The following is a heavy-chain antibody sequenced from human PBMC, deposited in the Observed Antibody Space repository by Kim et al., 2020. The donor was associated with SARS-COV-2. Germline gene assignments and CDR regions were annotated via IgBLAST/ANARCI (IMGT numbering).Heavy chain of an antibody. Sequence: ADPVKGRFTITRDNAKNSLYLKMKSLRAEDTALYYCARVGGGYSSGWGDYWGQGTLVTVSS. CDR3: ARVGGGYSSGWGDY. V-gene: IGHV3-20*03. D-gene: IGHD6-19*01. J-gene: IGHJ4*02.